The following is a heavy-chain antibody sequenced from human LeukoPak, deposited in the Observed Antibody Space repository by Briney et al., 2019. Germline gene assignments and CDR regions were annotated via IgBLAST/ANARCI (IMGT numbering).Heavy chain of an antibody. Sequence: PGGSLRLSCAASGFTFSSYWMHWVRQAPGKGLVWVSRINSDGSSTSYADSVKGRFTISRDNAKNTLYLQMNSLRAEDTAVYYCASIAVAGTRSGWFDPWGQGTLATVSS. V-gene: IGHV3-74*01. CDR2: INSDGSST. CDR3: ASIAVAGTRSGWFDP. D-gene: IGHD6-19*01. CDR1: GFTFSSYW. J-gene: IGHJ5*02.